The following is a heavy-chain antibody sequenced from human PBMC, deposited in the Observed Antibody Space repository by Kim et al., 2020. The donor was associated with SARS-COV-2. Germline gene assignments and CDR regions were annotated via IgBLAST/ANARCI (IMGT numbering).Heavy chain of an antibody. J-gene: IGHJ4*02. D-gene: IGHD3-16*01. CDR1: GFTFGTFD. Sequence: GGSLRLSCVASGFTFGTFDMRWVRQAPGKGLKWVSVMKDADGNTYYADSVKGRFTVSRDNARDMLYFHMNSLRADDTAVYYCVKGGGLDYCGPGPLVTDS. CDR2: MKDADGNT. V-gene: IGHV3-23*01. CDR3: VKGGGLDY.